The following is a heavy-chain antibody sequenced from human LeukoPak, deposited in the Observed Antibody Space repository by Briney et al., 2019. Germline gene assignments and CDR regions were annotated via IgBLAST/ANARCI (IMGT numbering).Heavy chain of an antibody. V-gene: IGHV3-33*01. J-gene: IGHJ4*02. CDR3: VRDHQYSFDY. CDR1: GFPFSSYG. Sequence: HPGRSLRLSCAASGFPFSSYGMHWVRQSPGKGLEWVAVIWYDGSNKYYVDSVKGRFTISRDNSKSTLYLQMNSLRDEDTAVYYCVRDHQYSFDYWGQGTLVTVSS. D-gene: IGHD1-1*01. CDR2: IWYDGSNK.